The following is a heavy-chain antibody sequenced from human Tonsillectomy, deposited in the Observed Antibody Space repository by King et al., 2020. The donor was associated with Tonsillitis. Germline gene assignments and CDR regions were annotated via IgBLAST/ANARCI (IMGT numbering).Heavy chain of an antibody. CDR3: AKELGDEVGDGFDI. CDR2: ISGSGGST. J-gene: IGHJ3*02. Sequence: VQLVESGGGLVQPGGSLRLSCAASGFPFNNYAMSRVRQPPGKGLEWVSAISGSGGSTYYADSVKGRFTISRDNSKNTQYLQMNSLRVEDTAVYYCAKELGDEVGDGFDIWGQGTMVTVSS. D-gene: IGHD1-26*01. V-gene: IGHV3-23*04. CDR1: GFPFNNYA.